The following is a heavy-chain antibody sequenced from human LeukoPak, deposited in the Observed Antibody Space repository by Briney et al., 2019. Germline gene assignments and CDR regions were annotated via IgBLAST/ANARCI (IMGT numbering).Heavy chain of an antibody. Sequence: SETLSLTCAVYGGSFSGYYWSWIRQPPGKGLEWIGEINHSGSTNYNPSLKSRVTISVDTSKNQFSLKLSSVTAADTAVYYCARDQWDSGTYYFDYWGQGTLVTVS. CDR3: ARDQWDSGTYYFDY. CDR1: GGSFSGYY. J-gene: IGHJ4*02. D-gene: IGHD1-14*01. CDR2: INHSGST. V-gene: IGHV4-34*01.